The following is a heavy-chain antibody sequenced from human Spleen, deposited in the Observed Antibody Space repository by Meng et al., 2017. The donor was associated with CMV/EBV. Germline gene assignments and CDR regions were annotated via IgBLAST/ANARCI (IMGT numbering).Heavy chain of an antibody. D-gene: IGHD6-25*01. CDR1: GFTFSDYY. Sequence: GESLKISCAASGFTFSDYYMSWIRQAPGKGLEWVSYISSSGSTIYYADSVKGRFTISRDNAKNSLYLQMNSLRAEDTAKYYCARGWRRSSGNWFDPWGQGTLVTVSS. V-gene: IGHV3-11*04. CDR3: ARGWRRSSGNWFDP. CDR2: ISSSGSTI. J-gene: IGHJ5*02.